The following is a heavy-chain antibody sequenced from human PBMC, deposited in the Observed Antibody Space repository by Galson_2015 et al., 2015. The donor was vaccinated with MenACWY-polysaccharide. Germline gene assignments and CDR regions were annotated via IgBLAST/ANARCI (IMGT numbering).Heavy chain of an antibody. D-gene: IGHD2-21*02. CDR3: ARSYCAGDCPKRDFDS. J-gene: IGHJ5*01. CDR1: GYTFSSYN. V-gene: IGHV1-46*01. Sequence: SVKVSCKASGYTFSSYNMNWVRQAPGQGLEWMGIINPSAGTITYAQNFQGRATMTRDTSTSTVYMELSSLRSDDTAVYYCARSYCAGDCPKRDFDSWGQGTLVTVSS. CDR2: INPSAGTI.